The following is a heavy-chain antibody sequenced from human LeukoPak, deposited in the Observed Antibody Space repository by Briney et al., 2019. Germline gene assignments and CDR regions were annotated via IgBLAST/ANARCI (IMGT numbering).Heavy chain of an antibody. CDR3: AREAIVVAGSFDY. V-gene: IGHV3-21*06. J-gene: IGHJ4*02. CDR2: ISGGGEHT. Sequence: GGSLRLSCAASGFTFTNFAMKWVRQAPGKGLEWVADISGGGEHTFYADSVKGRFTISRDNAKNSLYLQMNSLRAEDTAVYYCAREAIVVAGSFDYWGQGTLVTVSS. CDR1: GFTFTNFA. D-gene: IGHD6-19*01.